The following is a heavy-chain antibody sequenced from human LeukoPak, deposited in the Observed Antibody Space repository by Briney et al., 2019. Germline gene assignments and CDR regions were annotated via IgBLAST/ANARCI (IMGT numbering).Heavy chain of an antibody. J-gene: IGHJ4*02. V-gene: IGHV4-59*01. CDR3: ARVSYRSGWYDDYFDY. CDR2: IYYSGST. CDR1: GGSISSCY. D-gene: IGHD6-19*01. Sequence: TSETLSLTCTVSGGSISSCYWSWIRQPPGKGLEWIGYIYYSGSTNYNPSLKSRVTISVDTSKNQFSLKLSSVTAADTAVYYCARVSYRSGWYDDYFDYWGQGTLVTVSS.